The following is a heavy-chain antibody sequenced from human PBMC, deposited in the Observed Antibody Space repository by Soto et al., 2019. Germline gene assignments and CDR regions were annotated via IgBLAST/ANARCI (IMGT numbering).Heavy chain of an antibody. V-gene: IGHV3-9*01. CDR2: ISWNSGDI. CDR1: GFTFDEYA. J-gene: IGHJ4*02. CDR3: AAFCSGGDCDRFDY. D-gene: IGHD2-15*01. Sequence: VHLVEPGGGLVPPGTSLRLSCAASGFTFDEYAMHWVRQAPGKGLEWVSGISWNSGDIDYVDSVKGRFTISRDNAQNSLHLEMNSLIAEDTAFYYCAAFCSGGDCDRFDYWGQGTLVTVSS.